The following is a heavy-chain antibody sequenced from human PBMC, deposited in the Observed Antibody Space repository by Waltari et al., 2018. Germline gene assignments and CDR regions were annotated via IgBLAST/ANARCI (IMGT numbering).Heavy chain of an antibody. Sequence: QLQLQESGPGLVKPSETLSLTCTVSGGSISSSSYYWGWIRQPPGKGLEWIGRIYYSGSTYYNPSLKSRVTISVDTSKNQFSLKLSSVTAADTAVYYCARGSVTTIPIHYWGQGTLVTVSS. CDR1: GGSISSSSYY. J-gene: IGHJ4*02. D-gene: IGHD2-21*01. CDR3: ARGSVTTIPIHY. CDR2: IYYSGST. V-gene: IGHV4-39*07.